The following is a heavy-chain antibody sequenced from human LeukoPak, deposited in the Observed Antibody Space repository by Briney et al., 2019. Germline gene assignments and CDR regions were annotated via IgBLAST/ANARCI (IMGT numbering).Heavy chain of an antibody. CDR2: IYDSGST. CDR1: GGSIGSYY. CDR3: ASTSGYSIGHHPVFDY. V-gene: IGHV4-59*08. J-gene: IGHJ4*02. D-gene: IGHD6-19*01. Sequence: ETLSPTLPASGGSIGSYYCSGIRQPPGRGLEWIGFIYDSGSTNYNPTTKSRGTTSVATSKNKFSPKLSSVTAADTAVNYWASTSGYSIGHHPVFDYWGQGTLVTVSS.